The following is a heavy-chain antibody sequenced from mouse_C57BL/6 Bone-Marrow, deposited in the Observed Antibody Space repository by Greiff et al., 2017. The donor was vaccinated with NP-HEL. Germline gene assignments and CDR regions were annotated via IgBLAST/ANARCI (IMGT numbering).Heavy chain of an antibody. J-gene: IGHJ2*01. Sequence: QVPLQQSGPELVKPGASVKISCKASGYAFSRSWMNWVKQRPGKGLEWIGRIYPGDGDTTYNGKFKGKATLTADKSSSTAYMQLSSLTSEDSAVYFCARWGSYSLDYWGQGTTLTVSS. V-gene: IGHV1-82*01. CDR3: ARWGSYSLDY. CDR1: GYAFSRSW. D-gene: IGHD1-1*01. CDR2: IYPGDGDT.